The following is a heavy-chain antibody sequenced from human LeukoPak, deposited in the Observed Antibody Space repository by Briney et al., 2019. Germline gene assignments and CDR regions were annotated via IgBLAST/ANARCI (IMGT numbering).Heavy chain of an antibody. CDR3: AKGFDRYCSSTSCPPP. V-gene: IGHV3-30*02. CDR2: IRYVGSNK. CDR1: AFTFSSYG. J-gene: IGHJ5*02. Sequence: PGGSLRLSCAVAAFTFSSYGMHWVRQAPGKGLEWVAFIRYVGSNKYYADSVKGRFTISRDNSKNTLYLQMNSLRAEDTAVYYCAKGFDRYCSSTSCPPPWGQGTLVTVSS. D-gene: IGHD2-2*01.